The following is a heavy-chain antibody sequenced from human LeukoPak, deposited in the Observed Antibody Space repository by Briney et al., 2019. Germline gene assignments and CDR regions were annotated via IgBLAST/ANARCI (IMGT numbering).Heavy chain of an antibody. CDR2: IDTSGGT. CDR3: ARRTNGFDI. D-gene: IGHD3/OR15-3a*01. CDR1: GGSISSGYYY. Sequence: SETLSLTCTVSGGSISSGYYYWNWLRQPAGKGLEWIGRIDTSGGTNYNPSLKSRVTISLDTSKNQCSLKLTSVTAADTAVYYCARRTNGFDIWGQGTMVTVSS. V-gene: IGHV4-61*02. J-gene: IGHJ3*02.